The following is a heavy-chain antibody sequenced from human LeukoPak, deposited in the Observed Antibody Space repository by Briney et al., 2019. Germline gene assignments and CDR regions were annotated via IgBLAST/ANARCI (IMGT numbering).Heavy chain of an antibody. J-gene: IGHJ4*02. CDR2: IYYSGST. Sequence: PSETLSLTCTVSGGSISSYYWSWIRQPPGKGLEWIGYIYYSGSTNYNPSLKSRVTISVDTSENQFSLKLSSVTAADTAVYYCARAPLARYCSSTSCYGYYFDYWGQGTLVTVSS. D-gene: IGHD2-2*01. CDR3: ARAPLARYCSSTSCYGYYFDY. V-gene: IGHV4-59*01. CDR1: GGSISSYY.